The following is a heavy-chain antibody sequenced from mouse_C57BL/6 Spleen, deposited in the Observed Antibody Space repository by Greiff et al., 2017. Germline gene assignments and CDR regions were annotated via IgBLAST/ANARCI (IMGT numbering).Heavy chain of an antibody. D-gene: IGHD2-5*01. CDR2: ISSGSSNI. V-gene: IGHV5-17*01. CDR3: ARYSNYDAMDY. CDR1: GFTFTDYG. Sequence: EVMLVESGGGLVKPGGSLKLSCAASGFTFTDYGMHWVRQAPEKGLEWIAYISSGSSNIYYADTVKGRFTISRDNAKNTLLLQMNSLRSEDTAMYYCARYSNYDAMDYWGQGTSVTVSS. J-gene: IGHJ4*01.